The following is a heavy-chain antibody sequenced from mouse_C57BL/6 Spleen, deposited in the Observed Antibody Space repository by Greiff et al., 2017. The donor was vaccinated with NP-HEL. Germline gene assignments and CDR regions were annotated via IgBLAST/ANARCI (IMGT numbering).Heavy chain of an antibody. CDR1: GFTFSSYA. J-gene: IGHJ4*01. D-gene: IGHD2-3*01. CDR3: ARDGYYSYYYAMDY. Sequence: EVKLVESGGGLVKPGGSLKLSCAASGFTFSSYAMSWVRQTPEKRLEWVATISDGGSYTYYPDNVKGRFTISRDNAKNNLYLQMSHLKSEDTAMYYCARDGYYSYYYAMDYGGQGTSVTVSS. V-gene: IGHV5-4*01. CDR2: ISDGGSYT.